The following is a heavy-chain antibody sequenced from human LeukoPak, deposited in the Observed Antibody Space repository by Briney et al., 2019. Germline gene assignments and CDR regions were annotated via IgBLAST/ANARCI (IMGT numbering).Heavy chain of an antibody. Sequence: PGGSLRLSCAASGFTFDDYAMHWVRQAPGRGLEWVSSISWDGVDIGYGDSVKGRFTISRDNAKNSLYLQMNSLRPEGTALYYCAKAYSTSTSCPYDYWGQGTLVTVSS. CDR3: AKAYSTSTSCPYDY. CDR2: ISWDGVDI. V-gene: IGHV3-9*01. CDR1: GFTFDDYA. D-gene: IGHD2-2*01. J-gene: IGHJ4*02.